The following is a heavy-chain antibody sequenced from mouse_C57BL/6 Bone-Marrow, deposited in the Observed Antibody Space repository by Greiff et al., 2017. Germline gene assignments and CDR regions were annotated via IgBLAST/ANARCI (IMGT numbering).Heavy chain of an antibody. V-gene: IGHV3-6*01. J-gene: IGHJ3*01. CDR2: ISYDGSN. D-gene: IGHD2-5*01. CDR1: GYSITSGYY. CDR3: AGDYSNSWFAY. Sequence: EVQLQESGPGLVKPSQSLSLTCSVTGYSITSGYYWNWIRQFPGNKLEWMGYISYDGSNNYNPSLKNRISITRDTSKNQFFLKLNSVTTEDTATYYCAGDYSNSWFAYWGQGTLVTVSA.